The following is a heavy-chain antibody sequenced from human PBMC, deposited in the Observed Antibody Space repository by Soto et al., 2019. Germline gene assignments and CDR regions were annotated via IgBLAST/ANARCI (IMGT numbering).Heavy chain of an antibody. Sequence: PGGSLRLSCSASGFTFSSYGMNWVRQAPGKGLEWVSVISGSGGSTYYADSVKGRFTISRDNSKNTLYVQMNSLRAEDTDVFYWAKGISEYNATHEHWGQGTWVTVSS. CDR1: GFTFSSYG. V-gene: IGHV3-23*01. D-gene: IGHD1-20*01. CDR2: ISGSGGST. CDR3: AKGISEYNATHEH. J-gene: IGHJ4*02.